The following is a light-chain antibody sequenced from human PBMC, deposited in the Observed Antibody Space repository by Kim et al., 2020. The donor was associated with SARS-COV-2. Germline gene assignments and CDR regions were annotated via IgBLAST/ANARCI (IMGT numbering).Light chain of an antibody. CDR1: NNDIGRYNY. CDR2: DVS. V-gene: IGLV2-14*03. CDR3: CSFTSRPSWV. Sequence: QSALTQPASVSGSPGQSITISCTGTNNDIGRYNYVSWYQQHPGRAPRLVIFDVSRRPPGVSVRFSAPKSGNTASLTISSLQADDEADYYCCSFTSRPSWVFGGGTKGPS. J-gene: IGLJ3*02.